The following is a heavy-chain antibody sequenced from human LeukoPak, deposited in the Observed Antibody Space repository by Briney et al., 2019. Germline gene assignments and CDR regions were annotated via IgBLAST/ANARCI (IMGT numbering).Heavy chain of an antibody. CDR2: INSGGSST. CDR3: ARDDYDFWSGYSGYFQH. CDR1: GFTFSSYW. V-gene: IGHV3-74*01. D-gene: IGHD3-3*01. J-gene: IGHJ1*01. Sequence: GGSLRLSCAASGFTFSSYWMHWVRQAPGKGLVWVSRINSGGSSTSYADPVKGRFTISRDNAKNTLYLQMNSLRAEDTAVYYCARDDYDFWSGYSGYFQHWGQGTLVTVSS.